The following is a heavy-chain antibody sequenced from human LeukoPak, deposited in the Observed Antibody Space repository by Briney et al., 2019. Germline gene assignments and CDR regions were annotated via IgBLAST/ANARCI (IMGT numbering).Heavy chain of an antibody. J-gene: IGHJ4*02. CDR1: GFSFSDNY. D-gene: IGHD2-21*01. CDR2: ISGNSGYT. V-gene: IGHV3-11*03. Sequence: GGSLRLSCAASGFSFSDNYMSWVRQAPGKGLEWISYISGNSGYTSFADSVKGRFTIYRDNARNSVYLQMNNLRVEDTAVCYCCRQDWAYWGQGTLVTVSP. CDR3: CRQDWAY.